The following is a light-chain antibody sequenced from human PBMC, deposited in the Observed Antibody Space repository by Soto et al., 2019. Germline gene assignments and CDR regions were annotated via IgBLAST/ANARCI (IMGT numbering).Light chain of an antibody. V-gene: IGKV3-15*01. J-gene: IGKJ1*01. CDR3: QQYNNWWT. Sequence: EILMTQSPATLSVSPGEGATLSCRASQSVDSNLAWYQQKPGQAPRLLIYGASTRATGISARFSGSGSGTEFTLTISSLQYAAFAVYYCQQYNNWWTFGQGTKVDIK. CDR1: QSVDSN. CDR2: GAS.